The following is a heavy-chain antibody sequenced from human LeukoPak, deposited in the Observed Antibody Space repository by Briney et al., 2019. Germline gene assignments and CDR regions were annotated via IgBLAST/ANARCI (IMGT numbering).Heavy chain of an antibody. J-gene: IGHJ4*02. CDR1: GYTLTELS. D-gene: IGHD1-26*01. V-gene: IGHV1-24*01. Sequence: ASVKVSCKVSGYTLTELSMHWVRQAPGKGLEWMGGFDPEDGETIYAQKFQGRVTMTEDTSTDTAYMGLSSLRSEDTAVYYCATNIVGATGMGYFDYWGQGTLVTVSS. CDR3: ATNIVGATGMGYFDY. CDR2: FDPEDGET.